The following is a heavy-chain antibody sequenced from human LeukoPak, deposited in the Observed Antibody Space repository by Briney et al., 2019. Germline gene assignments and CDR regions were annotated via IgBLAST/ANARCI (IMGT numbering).Heavy chain of an antibody. J-gene: IGHJ4*02. D-gene: IGHD2-2*02. CDR3: AKDRVDCSTTTCYTKFDS. CDR2: ISSSSSTI. V-gene: IGHV3-48*01. Sequence: GGSLRLSCAAPGFTFSSYSMNWVRQAPGKGLEWVSYISSSSSTIYYADSVKGRFTISRDNSKNTLYLQMNSLRAEDTAVYYCAKDRVDCSTTTCYTKFDSWGQGTLVTVSS. CDR1: GFTFSSYS.